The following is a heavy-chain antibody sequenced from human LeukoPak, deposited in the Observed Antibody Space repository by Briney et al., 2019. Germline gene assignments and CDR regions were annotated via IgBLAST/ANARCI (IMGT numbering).Heavy chain of an antibody. CDR3: ARFSGLWAFDY. V-gene: IGHV1-2*02. D-gene: IGHD3-10*01. CDR2: INPNSGGT. Sequence: ASVKVSCKASGYTFTGYYMHWVRQAPGQGLEWMGWINPNSGGTNYVQKFQGRVTMTRDTSISTAYMELSRLRSDDTAVYYCARFSGLWAFDYWGQGTLVTVSS. CDR1: GYTFTGYY. J-gene: IGHJ4*02.